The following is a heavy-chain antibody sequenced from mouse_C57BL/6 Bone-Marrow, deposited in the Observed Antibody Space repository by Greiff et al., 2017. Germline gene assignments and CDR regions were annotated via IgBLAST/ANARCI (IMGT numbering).Heavy chain of an antibody. CDR1: GYTFTSYG. CDR2: IYPRSGNT. V-gene: IGHV1-81*01. J-gene: IGHJ3*01. CDR3: ASLAWFDY. Sequence: VQLQQSGAELARPGASVKLSCKASGYTFTSYGISWVKQRTGQGLEWIGEIYPRSGNTYYNEKFKGKATLTADKSSSTAYMELRSLTSEDSAVYFCASLAWFDYWGQGTLVTVSA.